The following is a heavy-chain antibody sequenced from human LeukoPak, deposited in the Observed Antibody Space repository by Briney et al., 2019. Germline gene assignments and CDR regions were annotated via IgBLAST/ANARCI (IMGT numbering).Heavy chain of an antibody. CDR2: ISAYNGNT. Sequence: ASVKVSCKASGYTFSSYGITWVRQAPGQGLEWMGWISAYNGNTNYAQKVQGRVTITADESTSTAYMELSSLRSEDTAVYYCARESHSRGYSYGWGAFDIWGQGTMVTVSS. D-gene: IGHD5-18*01. CDR3: ARESHSRGYSYGWGAFDI. J-gene: IGHJ3*02. V-gene: IGHV1-18*01. CDR1: GYTFSSYG.